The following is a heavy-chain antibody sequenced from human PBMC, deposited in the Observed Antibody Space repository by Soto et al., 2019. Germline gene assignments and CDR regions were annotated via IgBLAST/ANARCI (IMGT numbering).Heavy chain of an antibody. D-gene: IGHD6-19*01. V-gene: IGHV3-30-3*01. CDR3: ARGGSGWYKDGMDV. CDR1: GFTFSSYA. Sequence: QVQLVESGGGVVQPGRSLRLSCAASGFTFSSYAMHWVRQAPGKGLEWVAVISYDGSNKYYADSVKGRFTISRDNSKNGLYLQMNSSRAEDTAEYYCARGGSGWYKDGMDVWGQGTTVTVS. CDR2: ISYDGSNK. J-gene: IGHJ6*02.